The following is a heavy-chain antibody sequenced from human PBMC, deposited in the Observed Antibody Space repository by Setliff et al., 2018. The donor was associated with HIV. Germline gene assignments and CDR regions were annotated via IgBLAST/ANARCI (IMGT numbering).Heavy chain of an antibody. CDR3: ARAGSLFYWVDP. V-gene: IGHV4-39*01. CDR2: IYYNGTA. J-gene: IGHJ5*02. Sequence: SETLSLTCSVSGVSFISANYHWAWIRQPPGKGLEWIGSIYYNGTAYYNPSLKSRVTMSIDTSKSQFSLNLNSVTAADTAVYYCARAGSLFYWVDPWGQGTLVTVSS. CDR1: GVSFISANYH. D-gene: IGHD3-3*01.